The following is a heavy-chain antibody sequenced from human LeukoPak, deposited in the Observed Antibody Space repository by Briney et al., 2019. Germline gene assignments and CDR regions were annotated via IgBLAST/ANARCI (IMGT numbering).Heavy chain of an antibody. CDR2: INQSGTT. CDR1: GGSISSYY. D-gene: IGHD6-19*01. J-gene: IGHJ5*02. CDR3: AREDSSGWFSGIDA. V-gene: IGHV4-34*01. Sequence: SETLSLTCTVSGGSISSYYWSWIRQPPGKGLEWIGEINQSGTTNYSPSLKSRLTMSIDMSKKQFSLRLSSVTAADTAVYYCAREDSSGWFSGIDAWGQGTLVTVSS.